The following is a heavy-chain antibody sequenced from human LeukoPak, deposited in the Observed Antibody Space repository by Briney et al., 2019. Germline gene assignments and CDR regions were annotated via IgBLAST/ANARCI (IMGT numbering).Heavy chain of an antibody. V-gene: IGHV4-31*03. D-gene: IGHD4-17*01. Sequence: SETLSLTCTVSGGSISSGGYYWSWIRQHPGKGLEWIGYIYYSGSTYYNPSLKSRVTISVDTSKNQFSLKLSSVTAADTAVYYCARQWTTVTSDYFDYWGQGTLVTVSS. CDR2: IYYSGST. CDR1: GGSISSGGYY. CDR3: ARQWTTVTSDYFDY. J-gene: IGHJ4*02.